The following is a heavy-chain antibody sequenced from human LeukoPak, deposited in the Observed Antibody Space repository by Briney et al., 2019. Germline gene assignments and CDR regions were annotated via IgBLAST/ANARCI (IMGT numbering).Heavy chain of an antibody. D-gene: IGHD6-19*01. CDR3: SVAGLDAFDI. CDR1: GFTFSSCS. Sequence: GGSLRLSCAASGFTFSSCSMNWVRQASGKGLEWVGRIRSKANSYATAYAASVKGRFTISRDDSKNTAYLQMNSLKTEDTAVYYCSVAGLDAFDIWGQGTMVTVSS. CDR2: IRSKANSYAT. V-gene: IGHV3-73*01. J-gene: IGHJ3*02.